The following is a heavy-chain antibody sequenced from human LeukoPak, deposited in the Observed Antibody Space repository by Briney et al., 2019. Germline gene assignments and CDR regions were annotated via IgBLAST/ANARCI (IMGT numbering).Heavy chain of an antibody. Sequence: ASVKVSCKASGYTFTNYAIHWVRQAPGQRLEWMGWINAGNGNTEYSQNLQDRVTITRDTSATTAYMELSSLRSEDTAVYYCARGSYFYGSGSFMGSDYWGQGTLVTVSS. CDR2: INAGNGNT. D-gene: IGHD3-10*01. CDR3: ARGSYFYGSGSFMGSDY. J-gene: IGHJ4*02. V-gene: IGHV1-3*01. CDR1: GYTFTNYA.